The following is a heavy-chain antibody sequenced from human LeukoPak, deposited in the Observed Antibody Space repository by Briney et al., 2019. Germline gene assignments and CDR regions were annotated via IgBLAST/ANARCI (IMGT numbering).Heavy chain of an antibody. CDR2: IYTSGST. V-gene: IGHV4-4*09. CDR3: ARSAMVRGVMGMDV. CDR1: GGSISSYY. Sequence: PSETLSLTCTVSGGSISSYYWSWIRQPPGKGLEWIGYIYTSGSTNYNPSLKSRVTISVDTSKNQFSLKLSSVTAADTAVYYCARSAMVRGVMGMDVWGKGTTVTVSS. J-gene: IGHJ6*03. D-gene: IGHD3-10*01.